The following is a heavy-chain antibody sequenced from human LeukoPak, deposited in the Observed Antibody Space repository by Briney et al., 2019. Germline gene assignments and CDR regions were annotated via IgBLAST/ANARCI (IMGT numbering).Heavy chain of an antibody. CDR1: GGSISSSSYY. CDR2: IYYSGST. CDR3: ARDRGTIFGVPSEAWFDP. Sequence: SETLSLTCTVSGGSISSSSYYWGWIRQPPGKGLEWIGSIYYSGSTYYNPSLKSRVTISVDTSKNQFSLKLSSVTAADTAVYYCARDRGTIFGVPSEAWFDPWGQGTLVTVSS. V-gene: IGHV4-39*07. J-gene: IGHJ5*02. D-gene: IGHD3-3*01.